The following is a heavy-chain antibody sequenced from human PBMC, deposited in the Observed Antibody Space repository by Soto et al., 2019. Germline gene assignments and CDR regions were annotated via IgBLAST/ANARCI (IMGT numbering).Heavy chain of an antibody. V-gene: IGHV1-69*01. CDR2: IIHISGTA. CDR1: GGTFSSYA. Sequence: QVQLVHSGAEVKKPGSSVKVSCKASGGTFSSYAISWVRQAPGQGLEWMGGIIHISGTANYAQKFQGRVTITADESTSAAYKELSSLRSEDTAVYYCARSHGSITSLEIYYYYYYGIDVWGQGTTVTVSS. J-gene: IGHJ6*02. D-gene: IGHD2-2*01. CDR3: ARSHGSITSLEIYYYYYYGIDV.